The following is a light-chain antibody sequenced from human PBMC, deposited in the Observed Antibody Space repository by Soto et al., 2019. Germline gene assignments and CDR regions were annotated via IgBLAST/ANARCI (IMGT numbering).Light chain of an antibody. CDR3: QVWDSSSDQTV. CDR1: NIGSRS. CDR2: DDN. Sequence: SYALHQPPSVSVAPGQTARLTCGGNNIGSRSVHWYQQKPGQAPVLVVYDDNDLPSGIPERFSGSNSGNTATLTISRVEAGDEADYYCQVWDSSSDQTVFGGGTKVTVL. J-gene: IGLJ3*02. V-gene: IGLV3-21*02.